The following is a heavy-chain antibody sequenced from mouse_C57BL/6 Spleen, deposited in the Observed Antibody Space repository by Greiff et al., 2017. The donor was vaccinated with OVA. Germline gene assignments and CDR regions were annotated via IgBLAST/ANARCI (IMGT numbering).Heavy chain of an antibody. V-gene: IGHV1-81*01. CDR3: ASGGSSYDFDY. CDR2: IYPRSGNT. Sequence: QVQLKQSGAELARPGASVKLSCKASGYTFTSYGISWVKQRTGQGLEWIGEIYPRSGNTYYNEKFKGKATLTADKSSSTAYMELRSLTSEDSAVYFCASGGSSYDFDYWGQGTTLTVSS. J-gene: IGHJ2*01. CDR1: GYTFTSYG. D-gene: IGHD1-1*01.